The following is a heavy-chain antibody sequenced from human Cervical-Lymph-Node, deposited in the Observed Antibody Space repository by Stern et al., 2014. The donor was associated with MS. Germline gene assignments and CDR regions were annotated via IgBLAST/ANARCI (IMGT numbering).Heavy chain of an antibody. D-gene: IGHD1-26*01. CDR1: GFSLSSSGMC. CDR3: ARIDSGSYLDAFDI. Sequence: QVTLRESGPALVQPTQTLTLTCTFSGFSLSSSGMCVGWIRQPPGKALEWLALIDWEDEKYYSTSLKSRLTISKDTSENQVVLTMANMDPVDTATYYCARIDSGSYLDAFDIWGQGTMVTVSS. V-gene: IGHV2-70*01. J-gene: IGHJ3*02. CDR2: IDWEDEK.